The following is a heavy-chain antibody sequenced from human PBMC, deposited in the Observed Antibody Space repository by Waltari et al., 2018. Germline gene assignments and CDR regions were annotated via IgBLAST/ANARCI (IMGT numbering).Heavy chain of an antibody. CDR2: IIPIFGTA. CDR1: GGTFSSYA. Sequence: QVQLVQSGAEVKKPGSSVKVSCKASGGTFSSYAISWVRPAPGQGLEWMGGIIPIFGTANYAQKFQGRVTITADESTSTAYMELSSLRSEDTAVYYCARSPFVVRDGYGGYFDYWGQGTLVTVSS. J-gene: IGHJ4*02. D-gene: IGHD5-12*01. CDR3: ARSPFVVRDGYGGYFDY. V-gene: IGHV1-69*01.